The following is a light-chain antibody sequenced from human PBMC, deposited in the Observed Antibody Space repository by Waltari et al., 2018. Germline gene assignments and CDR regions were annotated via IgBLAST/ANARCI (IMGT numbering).Light chain of an antibody. J-gene: IGKJ4*01. V-gene: IGKV1-33*01. CDR1: QDISNY. CDR3: QQYDNLPPGLT. CDR2: DAS. Sequence: DIQMTQSPSSLSASVGDRVTITCQARQDISNYLTWYQQKPGKAPKLLIYDASNLETGFPSRYRGSGSGTDFTFTMSSLQPEDSATYYCQQYDNLPPGLTFGGGTKVEIK.